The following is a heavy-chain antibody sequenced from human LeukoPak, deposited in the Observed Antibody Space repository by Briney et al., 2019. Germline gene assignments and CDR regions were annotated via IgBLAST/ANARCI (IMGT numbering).Heavy chain of an antibody. D-gene: IGHD2-15*01. CDR1: GFTFSSYE. J-gene: IGHJ4*02. V-gene: IGHV3-48*03. Sequence: GGSLRLSCAASGFTFSSYEMNWVRQAPGKGLDWVSYISSSGSTIYYADSVKGRFTISRDNAKNSLYLQMNSLRAEDTAVHYCATSASLDYWGQGTLVTVSS. CDR2: ISSSGSTI. CDR3: ATSASLDY.